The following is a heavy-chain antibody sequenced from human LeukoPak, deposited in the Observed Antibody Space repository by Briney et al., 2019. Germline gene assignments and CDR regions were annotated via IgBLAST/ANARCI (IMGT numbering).Heavy chain of an antibody. CDR1: GGTFSSYA. CDR2: IIPIFGTA. D-gene: IGHD6-13*01. J-gene: IGHJ5*02. V-gene: IGHV1-69*01. Sequence: VASVKVSCKASGGTFSSYAISWVRQAPGQGLEWMGGIIPIFGTANYAQKFQGRVTITADESTSTAYMELSSLRSEDTAVYYCARESSSSSRWFDPWGQGTLVTVSS. CDR3: ARESSSSSRWFDP.